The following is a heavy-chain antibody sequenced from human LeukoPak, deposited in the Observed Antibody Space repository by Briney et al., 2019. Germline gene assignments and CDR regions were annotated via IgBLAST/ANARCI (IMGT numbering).Heavy chain of an antibody. J-gene: IGHJ3*02. CDR1: GFTFSSYA. Sequence: PGGSLRLSCAASGFTFSSYAMSWVRQAPGKGLEWVSAISGSGGGTYYADSVKGRFTISRDNSKNTLYLQMNSLRAEDTAVYYCAKDRSSSSEERKDAFDIWGQGTMVTVSS. CDR2: ISGSGGGT. V-gene: IGHV3-23*01. CDR3: AKDRSSSSEERKDAFDI. D-gene: IGHD6-13*01.